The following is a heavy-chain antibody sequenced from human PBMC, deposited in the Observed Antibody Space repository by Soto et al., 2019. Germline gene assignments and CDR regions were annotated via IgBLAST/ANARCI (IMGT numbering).Heavy chain of an antibody. CDR3: AKGRPSGSYAYFDY. CDR2: ISDSGGIT. V-gene: IGHV3-23*01. CDR1: GFSFRNYA. J-gene: IGHJ4*02. D-gene: IGHD3-10*01. Sequence: EVQLLESGGGLVQPGGSLILSCAASGFSFRNYAMSWVRQAPGKGLEWVLGISDSGGITDHADSVKGRFTISRDNSRDTLYLQMNTLRADDTAVYYCAKGRPSGSYAYFDYWGQGTLVTVSS.